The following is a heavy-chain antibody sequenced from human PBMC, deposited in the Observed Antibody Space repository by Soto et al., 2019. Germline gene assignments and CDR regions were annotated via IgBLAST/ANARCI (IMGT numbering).Heavy chain of an antibody. CDR2: IYPDSGGT. D-gene: IGHD3-10*01. Sequence: QVQLVQSGAEVKKPGASVKVSCRTSGYTFSGFYIHWVRQAPGQGLESMGWIYPDSGGTDYAQKFQGRVTMTRDTSIGTAYMGLVRLRSDDTALYYCGGTGESGVDNWGRGTLVTVS. CDR1: GYTFSGFY. J-gene: IGHJ4*02. V-gene: IGHV1-2*02. CDR3: GGTGESGVDN.